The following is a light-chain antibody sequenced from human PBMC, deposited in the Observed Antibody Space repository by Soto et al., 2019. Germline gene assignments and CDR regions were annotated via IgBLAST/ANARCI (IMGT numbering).Light chain of an antibody. CDR1: RSISDW. Sequence: DIQMTQSPSTLSPSVGDRVTITCRASRSISDWLAWYQQKPGKAPKLLIYKASTLKSGVPSRFSGSGSGTDFTLTINGLQPEDFASYYCQQSYSLSPITFGQGTRLEIK. CDR3: QQSYSLSPIT. V-gene: IGKV1-5*03. CDR2: KAS. J-gene: IGKJ5*01.